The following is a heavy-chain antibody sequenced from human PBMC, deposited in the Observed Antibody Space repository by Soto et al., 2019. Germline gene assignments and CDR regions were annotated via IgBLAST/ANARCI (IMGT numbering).Heavy chain of an antibody. D-gene: IGHD6-13*01. V-gene: IGHV5-10-1*01. J-gene: IGHJ4*02. CDR2: IDPSDSYT. Sequence: PGESLKISCKASGYTFTSHWITWVRQMPGKGLEWMGKIDPSDSYTNYSPSFQGHVTISADKSIGTAYLQWSSLKASDTAMYYCARHPGVASASDYWGQGTLVTVSS. CDR1: GYTFTSHW. CDR3: ARHPGVASASDY.